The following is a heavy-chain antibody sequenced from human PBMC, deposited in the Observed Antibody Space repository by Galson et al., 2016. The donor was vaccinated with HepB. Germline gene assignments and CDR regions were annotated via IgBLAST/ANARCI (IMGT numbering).Heavy chain of an antibody. CDR2: VSGTGGTT. J-gene: IGHJ4*02. CDR3: AKDGAGLGSSGAYLDF. D-gene: IGHD6-13*01. Sequence: SLRLSCAASGFTFNNYAMTWVRQAPGKGLEWVSVVSGTGGTTYYADSVKGRFTISRDNSKNTLYLQMNSLRAEDTAVYYCAKDGAGLGSSGAYLDFWGQGILVTVSS. CDR1: GFTFNNYA. V-gene: IGHV3-23*01.